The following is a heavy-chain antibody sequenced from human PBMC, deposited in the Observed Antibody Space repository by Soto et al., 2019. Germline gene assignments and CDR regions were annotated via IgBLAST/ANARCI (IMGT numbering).Heavy chain of an antibody. D-gene: IGHD2-15*01. Sequence: QVQLQESGPGLVKPSQTLSLTCTVSGGSISNGYYYWSWVRQNPGKGLEWIGHIYHSGRTYYNPSLKRRVTISDDTSKNQFSLNLSSVTAADTAVYYCARWVEVSLDYFDSWGQGPPVTVSS. CDR1: GGSISNGYYY. CDR2: IYHSGRT. J-gene: IGHJ4*02. V-gene: IGHV4-31*03. CDR3: ARWVEVSLDYFDS.